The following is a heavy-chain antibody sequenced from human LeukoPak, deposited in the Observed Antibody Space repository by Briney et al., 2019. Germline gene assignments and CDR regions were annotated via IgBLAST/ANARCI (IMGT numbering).Heavy chain of an antibody. CDR2: ISAYNGNT. CDR3: ASWSLARQWLGDPGFDP. Sequence: ASVKVSCKASGYTFTSYGISWVRQAPGQGLEWMGWISAYNGNTNYAQKLQGRVTMTTDTSTSTAYMELRSLRSDDTAAYYCASWSLARQWLGDPGFDPWGQGTLVTVSS. CDR1: GYTFTSYG. V-gene: IGHV1-18*01. J-gene: IGHJ5*02. D-gene: IGHD6-19*01.